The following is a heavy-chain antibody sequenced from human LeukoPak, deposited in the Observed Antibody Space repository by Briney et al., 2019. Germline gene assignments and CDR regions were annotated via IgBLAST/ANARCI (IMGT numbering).Heavy chain of an antibody. J-gene: IGHJ4*02. CDR3: ARRGESASYGDYRFDY. Sequence: PPGGSLRLSCAASGFTFSSYWMNWARQAPGKGLEWVASINHNGNVNYYVDSVKGRFTISRDNAKNSLYLQMSNLRAEDTAVYYCARRGESASYGDYRFDYWGQGTLVTVSS. D-gene: IGHD4-17*01. CDR1: GFTFSSYW. V-gene: IGHV3-7*03. CDR2: INHNGNVN.